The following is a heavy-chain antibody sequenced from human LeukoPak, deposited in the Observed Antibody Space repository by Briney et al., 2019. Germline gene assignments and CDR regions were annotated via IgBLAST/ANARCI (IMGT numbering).Heavy chain of an antibody. V-gene: IGHV1-8*01. Sequence: ASVKVSCKASGYTFTSYDINWVRQATGQGLEWMGWMNPNSGNTGYAQKFQGRVTMTRNTSISTAYMELSSLRSEDTAVYYCARGTFGHPDYGEYTPPVRQPFDYWGQGTLVTVSS. CDR2: MNPNSGNT. CDR3: ARGTFGHPDYGEYTPPVRQPFDY. CDR1: GYTFTSYD. D-gene: IGHD4-17*01. J-gene: IGHJ4*02.